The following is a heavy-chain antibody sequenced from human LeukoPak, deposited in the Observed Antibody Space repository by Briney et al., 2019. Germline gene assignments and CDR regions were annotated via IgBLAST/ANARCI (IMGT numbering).Heavy chain of an antibody. Sequence: GRSLRLSCAASGFTFSSYAMHWVRQAPGKGLEWVAVISYDGSNKYYADSVKGRFTISRDNSKKTLYLQMNSLRVEDTAMYYCARAGDCSSTSCPGAFDIWGQGTMVTVSS. D-gene: IGHD2-2*01. CDR2: ISYDGSNK. V-gene: IGHV3-30-3*01. J-gene: IGHJ3*02. CDR1: GFTFSSYA. CDR3: ARAGDCSSTSCPGAFDI.